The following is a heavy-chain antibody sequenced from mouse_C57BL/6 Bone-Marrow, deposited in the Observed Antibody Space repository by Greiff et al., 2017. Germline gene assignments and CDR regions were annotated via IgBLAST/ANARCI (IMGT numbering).Heavy chain of an antibody. V-gene: IGHV1-81*01. CDR2: IYPRSGNT. Sequence: VKLMESGAELARPGASVKLSCKASVYTFTSYGISWVKQRTGQGLEWIGEIYPRSGNTYYNEKFKGKATLTADKSSSTAYMELRSLTSEDSAVYFCARDYGSSYGFAYWGQGTLVTVSA. CDR1: VYTFTSYG. J-gene: IGHJ3*01. D-gene: IGHD1-1*01. CDR3: ARDYGSSYGFAY.